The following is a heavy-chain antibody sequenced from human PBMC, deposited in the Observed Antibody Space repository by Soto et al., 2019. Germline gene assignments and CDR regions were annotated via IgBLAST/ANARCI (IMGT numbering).Heavy chain of an antibody. J-gene: IGHJ6*02. V-gene: IGHV4-4*07. Sequence: SETLSLTCTVSGGSISSSYWSCIRQPAGKGLEWIGRIYPSGTTNYNPSLKSRLTMSVDTSKNQFSLSLRSVTAADTAVYFCARDDYGSAGMDVWGQGTTVTVSS. CDR2: IYPSGTT. CDR3: ARDDYGSAGMDV. CDR1: GGSISSSY. D-gene: IGHD3-10*01.